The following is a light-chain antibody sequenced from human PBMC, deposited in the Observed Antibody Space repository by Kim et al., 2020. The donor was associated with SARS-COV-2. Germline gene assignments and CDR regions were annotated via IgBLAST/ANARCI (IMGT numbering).Light chain of an antibody. CDR3: CSFTSSSTLV. Sequence: GQSITISCTGTSNDIGGYNYVSWYQHHPGKAPKLIITDVTKRPSGVSNRFSGSKSGNTASLTISGPQTEDEADYYCCSFTSSSTLVFGGGTKLTVL. CDR2: DVT. V-gene: IGLV2-14*03. CDR1: SNDIGGYNY. J-gene: IGLJ3*02.